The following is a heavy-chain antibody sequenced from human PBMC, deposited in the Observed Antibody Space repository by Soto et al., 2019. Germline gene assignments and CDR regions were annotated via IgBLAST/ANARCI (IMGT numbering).Heavy chain of an antibody. CDR3: ARDIWSGNYKWSDP. J-gene: IGHJ5*02. Sequence: GGSLRLSCAASTLTVSLYGIQWVRQAPGKGLDWVAFISNDGGTQYYADSVKGRFSISRDNSMNTVDLHMNSLRAEDTAIYYCARDIWSGNYKWSDPWGQGTLVTVSS. D-gene: IGHD3-3*01. CDR1: TLTVSLYG. V-gene: IGHV3-30*03. CDR2: ISNDGGTQ.